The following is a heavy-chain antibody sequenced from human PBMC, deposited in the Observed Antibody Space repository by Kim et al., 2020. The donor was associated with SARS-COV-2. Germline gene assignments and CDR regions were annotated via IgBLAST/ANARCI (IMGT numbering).Heavy chain of an antibody. CDR3: AKDLRWYGSGSYSVHYYYGMDV. V-gene: IGHV3-30*18. J-gene: IGHJ6*02. D-gene: IGHD3-10*01. CDR1: GFTFNNYG. Sequence: GGSLRLSCAASGFTFNNYGIHWVRQAPGKGLEWVAVISYDGSNKYYADSVKGRFTISRDNSKNTLYLQMNSLRAEDTAVYYCAKDLRWYGSGSYSVHYYYGMDVWGQGTTVTVSS. CDR2: ISYDGSNK.